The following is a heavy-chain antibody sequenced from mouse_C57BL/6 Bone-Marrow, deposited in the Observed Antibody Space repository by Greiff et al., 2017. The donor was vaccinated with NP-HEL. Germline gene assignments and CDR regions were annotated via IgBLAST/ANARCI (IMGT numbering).Heavy chain of an antibody. CDR1: GFNIKDDY. Sequence: VQLKQSGAELVRPGASVKLSCTASGFNIKDDYMHWVKQRPEQGLEWIGWIDPENGDTEYASKFQGKATITADTSSNTAYLQLSSLTSEDTAVYYGTTATVVDYWGQGTTLTVSS. V-gene: IGHV14-4*01. J-gene: IGHJ2*01. D-gene: IGHD1-1*01. CDR2: IDPENGDT. CDR3: TTATVVDY.